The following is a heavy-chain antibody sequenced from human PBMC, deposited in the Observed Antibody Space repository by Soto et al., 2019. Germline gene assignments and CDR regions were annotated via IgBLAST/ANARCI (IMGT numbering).Heavy chain of an antibody. Sequence: SETLSLTCTVSGGSISSDYWSWIRQPPGKGLEWIGYIYYSGSTNYNPSLKSRVTISVDTSKNQFSLKLSSVTAADTAVYYCARHNGPLYVGYYYDMDVWGQGTTVTLSS. D-gene: IGHD3-16*01. J-gene: IGHJ6*02. CDR2: IYYSGST. V-gene: IGHV4-59*08. CDR1: GGSISSDY. CDR3: ARHNGPLYVGYYYDMDV.